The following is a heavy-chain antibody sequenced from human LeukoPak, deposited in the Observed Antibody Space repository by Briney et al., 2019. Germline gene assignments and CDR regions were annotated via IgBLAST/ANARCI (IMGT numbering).Heavy chain of an antibody. V-gene: IGHV3-9*01. CDR3: ARDPMIAAAGYY. CDR1: GVNFDDYA. Sequence: GGSLRLSCAASGVNFDDYAMHWVRQSPGTGLEWVAGLNWDSRSMAYADSVRGRITISRDNAKNSLYLQMNSLRAEDTAVYYCARDPMIAAAGYYWGQGTLVTVSS. D-gene: IGHD6-13*01. CDR2: LNWDSRSM. J-gene: IGHJ4*02.